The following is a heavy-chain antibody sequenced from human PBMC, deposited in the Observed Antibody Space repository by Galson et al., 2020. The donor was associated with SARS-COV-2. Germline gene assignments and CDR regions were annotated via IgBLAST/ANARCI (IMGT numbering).Heavy chain of an antibody. Sequence: GGSLRLSCAASGFTFSSYAMSWVRQAPGKGLEWVSAISGSGGSTYYADSVKGRFTISRDNSKNTLYLQMNSLRAKDTAVYYCAKDRIAAAAPPNDAFDIWGQGTMVTVSS. CDR3: AKDRIAAAAPPNDAFDI. J-gene: IGHJ3*02. CDR2: ISGSGGST. V-gene: IGHV3-23*01. CDR1: GFTFSSYA. D-gene: IGHD6-13*01.